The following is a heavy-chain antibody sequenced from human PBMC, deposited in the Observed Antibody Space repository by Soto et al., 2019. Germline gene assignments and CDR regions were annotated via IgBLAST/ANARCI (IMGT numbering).Heavy chain of an antibody. J-gene: IGHJ3*01. CDR3: AREGIRGPFDAYDL. D-gene: IGHD3-10*01. Sequence: ASVKVSCKASGYTFTSYCISWVRQAPGQGFEWMGWISTHNGNTIYAQKFQDRVIMTIDKSTTTVQMELRTLRSDDTAVYFCAREGIRGPFDAYDLWGQGTMVNVSS. CDR2: ISTHNGNT. CDR1: GYTFTSYC. V-gene: IGHV1-18*04.